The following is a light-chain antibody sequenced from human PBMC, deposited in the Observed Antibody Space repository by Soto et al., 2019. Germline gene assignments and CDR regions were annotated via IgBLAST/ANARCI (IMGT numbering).Light chain of an antibody. CDR2: DAS. J-gene: IGKJ1*01. Sequence: DIQMTQSPSTLSASLVARVTITCRASQSIRSWLAWYQQKPGKAPKLLIYDASNLESGVPSRFSGGGSGTEFTLTISSLQPEDIATYYCQQYDNLPWTFGQGTKVDI. CDR1: QSIRSW. V-gene: IGKV1-5*01. CDR3: QQYDNLPWT.